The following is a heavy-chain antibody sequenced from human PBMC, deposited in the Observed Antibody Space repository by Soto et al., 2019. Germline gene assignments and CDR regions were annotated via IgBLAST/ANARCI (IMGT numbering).Heavy chain of an antibody. CDR2: ISNSGITI. CDR3: AGGNVVAPLRIEY. Sequence: QVQLVESGGGLVKPGGSLRLSCAASGFTFSDYYMSWIRQAPGKGLEWVSYISNSGITIYYADSVEGRFTISRDNAQNSLYLEMNSLRAEDTAVYYCAGGNVVAPLRIEYWGQGTLVTVSS. D-gene: IGHD2-15*01. CDR1: GFTFSDYY. J-gene: IGHJ4*02. V-gene: IGHV3-11*01.